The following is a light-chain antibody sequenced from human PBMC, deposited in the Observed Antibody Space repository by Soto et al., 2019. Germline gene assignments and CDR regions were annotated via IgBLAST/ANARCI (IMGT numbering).Light chain of an antibody. V-gene: IGKV1-39*01. J-gene: IGKJ1*01. CDR3: QQSYSSPPT. CDR1: QSISYH. Sequence: DIQMTQSPSSLSASVEDRVIITCRASQSISYHLNWYQQKPGKAPKLLIFAASSLQSGVPSRFSGSRSGPDFTLTISSLQPEDFATYYCQQSYSSPPTFGQGTKVEIK. CDR2: AAS.